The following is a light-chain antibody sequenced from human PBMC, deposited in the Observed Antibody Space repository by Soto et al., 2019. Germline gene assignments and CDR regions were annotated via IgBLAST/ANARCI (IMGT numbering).Light chain of an antibody. CDR1: QTVRNNY. CDR2: DAS. CDR3: QQYGTSSCT. Sequence: EFVLTQSPGTLSLSPGERATLSCRASQTVRNNYLAWYQQKPGQAPRLLIYDASSRATGIPDRFSGGGSGTDFTLTISRPEPEDFAVYYCQQYGTSSCTFGQGTKLEIK. V-gene: IGKV3-20*01. J-gene: IGKJ2*02.